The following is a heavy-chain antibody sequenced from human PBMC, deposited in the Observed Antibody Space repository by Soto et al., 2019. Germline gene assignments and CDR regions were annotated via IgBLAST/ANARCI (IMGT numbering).Heavy chain of an antibody. V-gene: IGHV4-59*08. CDR1: GGSISSSY. J-gene: IGHJ4*02. CDR3: ARHVVPAANYFAY. Sequence: SETLSLTCTVSGGSISSSYWSWIRQSPGKGLEWIGYIFYTGSTNYNPSLKSRVTMSVDTSKNQFFLKLSSVTVADTAVYYCARHVVPAANYFAYWGQGTLVTAPQ. CDR2: IFYTGST. D-gene: IGHD2-2*01.